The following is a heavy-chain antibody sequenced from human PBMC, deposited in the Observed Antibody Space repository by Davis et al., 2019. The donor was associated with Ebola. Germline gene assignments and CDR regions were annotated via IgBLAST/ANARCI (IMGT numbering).Heavy chain of an antibody. CDR1: GASISSSNYY. CDR3: ARGPSVAGFNYFDY. J-gene: IGHJ4*02. Sequence: MPSETLSLTCTVSGASISSSNYYCGWLRPPPGKGLEWIGEIIHSGTTNYSLSLKSRVTIPVDTSKNQFPLKLSSLTAADTAMYYCARGPSVAGFNYFDYWGQGTLVTVSS. CDR2: IIHSGTT. V-gene: IGHV4-39*06. D-gene: IGHD6-19*01.